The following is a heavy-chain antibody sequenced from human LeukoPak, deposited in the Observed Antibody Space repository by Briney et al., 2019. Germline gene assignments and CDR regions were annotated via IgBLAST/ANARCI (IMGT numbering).Heavy chain of an antibody. CDR2: IYYSGST. V-gene: IGHV4-59*12. CDR3: ARGDYGDLRNDY. Sequence: SETLSLTCTVSGGSISSYYWSWIRQPPGKGLEWIGYIYYSGSTNYNPSLKSRVTISVDTSKNQFSLKLSSVTAADTAVYYCARGDYGDLRNDYWGQGTLVTVSS. CDR1: GGSISSYY. J-gene: IGHJ4*02. D-gene: IGHD4-17*01.